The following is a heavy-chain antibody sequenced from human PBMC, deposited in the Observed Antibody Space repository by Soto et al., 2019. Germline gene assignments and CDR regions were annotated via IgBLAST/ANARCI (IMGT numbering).Heavy chain of an antibody. Sequence: SETLSLTCTVSGGSVSSSSYYWGWIRQPPGKGLEWIGSIYYSGSTYYNPSLKSRVTISVDTSKNQFSLKLSSVTAADTAVYYCASKWDYYDSSGYNLFDPWGQGTLVTVSS. CDR2: IYYSGST. V-gene: IGHV4-39*01. CDR1: GGSVSSSSYY. CDR3: ASKWDYYDSSGYNLFDP. J-gene: IGHJ5*02. D-gene: IGHD3-22*01.